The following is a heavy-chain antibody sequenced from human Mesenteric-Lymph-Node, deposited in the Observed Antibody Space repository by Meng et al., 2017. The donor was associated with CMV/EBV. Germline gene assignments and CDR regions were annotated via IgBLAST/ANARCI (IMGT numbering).Heavy chain of an antibody. CDR1: GFTFSSYW. J-gene: IGHJ4*02. CDR3: ARVFWSGYPNFDL. V-gene: IGHV3-7*04. Sequence: GESLKISCVASGFTFSSYWMTWVRQTPGKGLQWVANIDQDGSQRYSVDSLKGRFTISRDNALNSLYLKMNSLRVEDTAVYYCARVFWSGYPNFDLWGLGTLVTVSS. D-gene: IGHD3-3*01. CDR2: IDQDGSQR.